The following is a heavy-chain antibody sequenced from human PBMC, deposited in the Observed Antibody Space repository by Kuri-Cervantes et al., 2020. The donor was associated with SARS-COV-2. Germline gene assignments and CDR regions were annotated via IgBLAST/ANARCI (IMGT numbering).Heavy chain of an antibody. CDR2: IYHSGST. Sequence: SETLSLTCTVSGYSISSGYYWGWIRQPPGKGLEWIGSIYHSGSTYYNPSLKSRVTISVDTSKNQFSLKPSSVTAADTAVYYCARAGVGGYFDYWGQGTLVTVSS. D-gene: IGHD3-10*01. CDR3: ARAGVGGYFDY. V-gene: IGHV4-38-2*02. CDR1: GYSISSGYY. J-gene: IGHJ4*02.